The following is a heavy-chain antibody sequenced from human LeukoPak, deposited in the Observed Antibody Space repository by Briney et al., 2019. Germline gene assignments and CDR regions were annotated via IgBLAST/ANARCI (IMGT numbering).Heavy chain of an antibody. CDR3: ARDKDILTGSFDY. V-gene: IGHV3-21*01. CDR2: ISSSSSYI. Sequence: GGSLRLSCAASGFTFSSYSMNWVRQAPGKGLEWVSSISSSSSYIYYADPVKGRFTISRDNAKNSLYLQMNSLRAEDTAVYYCARDKDILTGSFDYWGQGTLVTVSS. D-gene: IGHD3-9*01. J-gene: IGHJ4*02. CDR1: GFTFSSYS.